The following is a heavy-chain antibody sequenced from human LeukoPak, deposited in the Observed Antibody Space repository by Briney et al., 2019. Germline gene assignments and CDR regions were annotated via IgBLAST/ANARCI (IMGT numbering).Heavy chain of an antibody. CDR2: ISASDGTT. Sequence: GASVKVSCKASGYSFSIYGITWARQAPGQGLEYLGWISASDGTTNYAQKVQDRVTMTTDTSTSTAYLELRSLRSEDTAVYYCARCGAAVTTHFSHWGQGTLVTVSP. D-gene: IGHD4-17*01. J-gene: IGHJ4*02. V-gene: IGHV1-18*01. CDR1: GYSFSIYG. CDR3: ARCGAAVTTHFSH.